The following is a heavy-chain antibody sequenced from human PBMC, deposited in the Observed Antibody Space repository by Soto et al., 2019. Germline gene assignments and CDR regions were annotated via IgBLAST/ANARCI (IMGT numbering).Heavy chain of an antibody. D-gene: IGHD3-22*01. V-gene: IGHV3-30-3*01. J-gene: IGHJ4*02. CDR2: ISYDGSNK. CDR3: AREIAMIVGPFDY. CDR1: GFTFSSYA. Sequence: GGSLRLSCAASGFTFSSYAMHWVRQAPGKGLEWVAVISYDGSNKYYADSVKGRFTISRDNSKNTLYLQMNSLRAEDTAVYYCAREIAMIVGPFDYWGQGTLVTVS.